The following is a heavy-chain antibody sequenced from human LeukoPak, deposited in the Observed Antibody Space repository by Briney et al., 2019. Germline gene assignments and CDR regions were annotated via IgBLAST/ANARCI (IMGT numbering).Heavy chain of an antibody. V-gene: IGHV4-4*07. CDR1: GGSISSYY. Sequence: SETLSLTCTVSGGSISSYYWSWIRQPAGKGLEWIGRIYTSESTNYNPSLKSRVTMSVDTSKNQFSLKLSSVTAADTAVYYCARDTSYGDYFDYWGQGTLVTVSS. CDR3: ARDTSYGDYFDY. CDR2: IYTSEST. D-gene: IGHD4-17*01. J-gene: IGHJ4*02.